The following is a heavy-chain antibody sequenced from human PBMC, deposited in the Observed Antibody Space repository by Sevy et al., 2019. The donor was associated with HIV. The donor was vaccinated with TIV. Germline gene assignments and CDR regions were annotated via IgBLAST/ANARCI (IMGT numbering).Heavy chain of an antibody. V-gene: IGHV1-18*01. CDR3: ARGRKKAAAGPAPPLTYYYYGMHV. CDR1: GYTFTSYG. D-gene: IGHD6-13*01. CDR2: ISAYNGNT. Sequence: ASVKVSCKASGYTFTSYGISWVRQAPGQGLEWMGWISAYNGNTNYAQKLQGRVTMTTDTSTSTAYMELRSLRSDDTAVYYCARGRKKAAAGPAPPLTYYYYGMHVWGQGTTVTVSS. J-gene: IGHJ6*02.